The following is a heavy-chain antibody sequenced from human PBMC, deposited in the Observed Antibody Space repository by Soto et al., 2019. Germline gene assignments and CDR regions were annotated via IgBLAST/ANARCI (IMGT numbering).Heavy chain of an antibody. CDR3: AKATTMVVVTKDYYNGMDV. V-gene: IGHV3-30*18. J-gene: IGHJ6*02. Sequence: SCKASGYTFTGYYMHWVRQAPGKGLEWVAIVSHNGNDKYYVDSVKGRFTISRDNSKNTVYLQMNNLRADDTAVYYCAKATTMVVVTKDYYNGMDVWGQGTTVTVSS. D-gene: IGHD3-22*01. CDR1: GYTFTGYY. CDR2: VSHNGNDK.